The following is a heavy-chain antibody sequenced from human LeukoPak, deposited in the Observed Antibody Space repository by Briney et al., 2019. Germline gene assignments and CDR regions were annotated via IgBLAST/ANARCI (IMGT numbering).Heavy chain of an antibody. V-gene: IGHV3-21*01. CDR2: ISSSSSYI. CDR1: GFTFGSYS. D-gene: IGHD6-13*01. Sequence: GGSLRLSCAASGFTFGSYSMNWVRQAPGKGLEWVSSISSSSSYIYYADSVKGRFTISRDNAKNSLYLQTNSLRAEDTAVYYCARDMGVGYSSSFDYWGQGTLVTVSS. J-gene: IGHJ4*02. CDR3: ARDMGVGYSSSFDY.